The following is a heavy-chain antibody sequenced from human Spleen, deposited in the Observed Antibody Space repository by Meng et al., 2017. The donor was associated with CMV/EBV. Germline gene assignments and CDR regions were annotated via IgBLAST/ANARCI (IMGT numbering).Heavy chain of an antibody. V-gene: IGHV4-39*07. CDR3: GGERAKYASSWGLIDC. Sequence: GSLRLSCTVSGGSISGSDYYWVWMRQPPGKRLEWIGSIYCTGSTYYNPSLKSRVTISVDTSKNQFSLKLTSMTASDTAVYYCGGERAKYASSWGLIDCWGQGALVTVS. D-gene: IGHD6-13*01. CDR2: IYCTGST. J-gene: IGHJ4*02. CDR1: GGSISGSDYY.